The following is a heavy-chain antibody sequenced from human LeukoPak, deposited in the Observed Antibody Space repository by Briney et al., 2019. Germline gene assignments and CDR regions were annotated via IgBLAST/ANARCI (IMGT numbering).Heavy chain of an antibody. D-gene: IGHD3-22*01. CDR3: AREETEGVSSGYAYY. J-gene: IGHJ4*02. V-gene: IGHV4-38-2*02. CDR2: IYHSGST. Sequence: SETLSLTCTVSGYSISSGYYWGWIRQPPGKGLEWIGSIYHSGSTYYNPSLKSRVTISVDTSKNQFSLKLSSVTAADTAVYYCAREETEGVSSGYAYYWGQGTLVTVSS. CDR1: GYSISSGYY.